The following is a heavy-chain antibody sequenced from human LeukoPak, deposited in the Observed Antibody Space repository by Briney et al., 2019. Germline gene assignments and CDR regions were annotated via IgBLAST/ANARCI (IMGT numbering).Heavy chain of an antibody. CDR1: GGSISSSSYY. CDR3: ARDLGAAGWTSSGWFRTPDY. D-gene: IGHD6-19*01. V-gene: IGHV4-61*01. Sequence: SETLSLTCTVSGGSISSSSYYWSWIRQPPGKGLEWIGYIYYSGSTNYNPSLKSRVTISVDTSKNQFSLKLSSVTAADTAVYYCARDLGAAGWTSSGWFRTPDYWGQGTLVTVSS. J-gene: IGHJ4*02. CDR2: IYYSGST.